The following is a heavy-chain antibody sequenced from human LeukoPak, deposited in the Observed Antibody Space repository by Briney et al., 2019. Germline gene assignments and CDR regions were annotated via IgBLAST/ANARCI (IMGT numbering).Heavy chain of an antibody. J-gene: IGHJ3*01. CDR3: ARRLSLRFDAFAV. CDR2: INTDGTTT. D-gene: IGHD3-3*01. CDR1: GFTFSSYW. Sequence: PGGSLRLSCAASGFTFSSYWMHWVRQAPGKGLVWVSRINTDGTTTRYADSVKGRFTISRDTSKNTLLLQMNSLRADDTALYFCARRLSLRFDAFAVWGPGTVVTVSS. V-gene: IGHV3-74*01.